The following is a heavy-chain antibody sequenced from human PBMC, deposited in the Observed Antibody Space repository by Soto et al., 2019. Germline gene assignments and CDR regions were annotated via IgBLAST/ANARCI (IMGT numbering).Heavy chain of an antibody. CDR1: GFTFSSYA. CDR2: ISGSGGST. J-gene: IGHJ5*02. D-gene: IGHD3-10*01. V-gene: IGHV3-23*01. CDR3: AKDRSTMVRGLTQRFDP. Sequence: GESLKISCAASGFTFSSYAMSWVRQAPGKGLEWVSAISGSGGSTYYADSVKGRFTISRDNSKNTLYLQMNSLRAEDTAVYYCAKDRSTMVRGLTQRFDPWGQGTLVTVSS.